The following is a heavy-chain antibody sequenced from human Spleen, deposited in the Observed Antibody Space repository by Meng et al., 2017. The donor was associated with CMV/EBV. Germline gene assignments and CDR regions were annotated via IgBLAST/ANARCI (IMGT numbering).Heavy chain of an antibody. CDR1: TFSSYA. J-gene: IGHJ4*02. CDR3: ARGGGKTYYDFWSAYYMN. Sequence: TFSSYAISWVRQAPGQGLEWMGGIIPNSGGTNYEQKFQGRVTMTRDTSISTAYMELSSLRSDDTAVYYCARGGGKTYYDFWSAYYMNWGQGTLVTVSS. V-gene: IGHV1-2*02. CDR2: IIPNSGGT. D-gene: IGHD3-3*01.